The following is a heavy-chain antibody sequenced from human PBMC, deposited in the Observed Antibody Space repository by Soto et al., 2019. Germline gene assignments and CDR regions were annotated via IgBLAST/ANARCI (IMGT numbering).Heavy chain of an antibody. V-gene: IGHV4-31*03. CDR3: ARLVVVAGFDY. D-gene: IGHD2-15*01. J-gene: IGHJ4*02. CDR1: GLSISSGGYY. CDR2: IYYCGST. Sequence: QVHLQESVPVLVKPSQTLSLTCTVSGLSISSGGYYWSWIRQHPGKGLEWIGYIYYCGSTYYNPSLMSRVTISVDTSKNQFSLKMSSVTAADTAVYYCARLVVVAGFDYWGQGTLVTVSS.